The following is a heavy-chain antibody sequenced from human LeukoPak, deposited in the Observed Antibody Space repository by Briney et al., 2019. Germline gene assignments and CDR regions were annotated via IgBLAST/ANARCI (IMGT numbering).Heavy chain of an antibody. Sequence: SETLSLTCAVYGGSFSGYYWSWIRQPPGKGLEWIGEINHSGSTNYNPSLKSRVTISVDTSKNQFSLKLSSVTAADTAVYYCARGELLWFGELLWKYNWFDPWGQGTLVTVSS. CDR1: GGSFSGYY. J-gene: IGHJ5*02. D-gene: IGHD3-10*01. V-gene: IGHV4-34*01. CDR3: ARGELLWFGELLWKYNWFDP. CDR2: INHSGST.